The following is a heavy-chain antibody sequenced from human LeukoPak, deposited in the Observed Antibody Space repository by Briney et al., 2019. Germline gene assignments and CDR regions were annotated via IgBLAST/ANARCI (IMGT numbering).Heavy chain of an antibody. CDR1: GFTFSSYS. CDR3: AGSQHGTRDFQN. Sequence: GGSLRLSCAASGFTFSSYSMNWVRQAPGKGLEWVSSISSSSSCIYYADSVKGRFTISRDNAKNSLYLQMDSLRVDDTALYYCAGSQHGTRDFQNWGQGTLVTVSS. D-gene: IGHD6-13*01. V-gene: IGHV3-21*01. J-gene: IGHJ1*01. CDR2: ISSSSSCI.